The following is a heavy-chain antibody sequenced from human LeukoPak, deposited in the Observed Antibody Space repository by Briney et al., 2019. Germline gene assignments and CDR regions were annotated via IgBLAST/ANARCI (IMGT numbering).Heavy chain of an antibody. V-gene: IGHV3-23*01. CDR2: ISGSGGST. Sequence: PGGSLRLSCAASGFTFSSYAMSWVRQAPGKRLEWVSAISGSGGSTYYADSVKGRFTISRDNSKNTLYLQMNSLRAEDTAVYYCAKDRALRYSGYVGIFDYWGQGTLVTVSS. CDR3: AKDRALRYSGYVGIFDY. J-gene: IGHJ4*02. D-gene: IGHD5-12*01. CDR1: GFTFSSYA.